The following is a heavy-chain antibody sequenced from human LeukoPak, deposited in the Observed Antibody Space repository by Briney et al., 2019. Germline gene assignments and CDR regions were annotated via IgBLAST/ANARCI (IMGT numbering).Heavy chain of an antibody. CDR2: FNAGD. J-gene: IGHJ4*02. CDR1: GYTFCSYA. Sequence: GASVKVSCKASGYTFCSYAMHWVRQAPGQGLEWMGWFNAGDEYSQKFQGRVTITRDTSASTAYMKLSSLRSEDTAVYYCARGPLISSTSSGADYWGQGTLVTVSS. D-gene: IGHD2-2*01. CDR3: ARGPLISSTSSGADY. V-gene: IGHV1-3*01.